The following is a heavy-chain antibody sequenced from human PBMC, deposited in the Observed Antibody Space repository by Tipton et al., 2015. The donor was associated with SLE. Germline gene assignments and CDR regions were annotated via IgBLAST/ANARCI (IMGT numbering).Heavy chain of an antibody. CDR3: ARGVIRRFDP. CDR2: IYYSGGT. CDR1: GGSIGGSNYY. D-gene: IGHD3-10*01. J-gene: IGHJ5*02. Sequence: TLSLTCTVSGGSIGGSNYYWGWIRQPPGKGLEWIGSIYYSGGTYYNPSPKSRITIFVDTSKNQFSLKLSSMTASDTAVYYCARGVIRRFDPWGQGTLVTVSS. V-gene: IGHV4-39*01.